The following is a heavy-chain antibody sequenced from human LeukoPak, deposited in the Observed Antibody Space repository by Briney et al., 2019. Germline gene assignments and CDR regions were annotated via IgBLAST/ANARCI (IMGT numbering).Heavy chain of an antibody. V-gene: IGHV3-48*04. J-gene: IGHJ4*02. CDR1: GFTFSSYS. CDR2: ISSSSSTI. Sequence: PGGSLRLSCAASGFTFSSYSMNWVRQAPGKGLEWVSYISSSSSTIYYADSVKGRFTISRDNAKNSLYLQMTSLGAEDTAVYYCARGFGAGLRFLEWLFDYWGQGTLVTVSS. CDR3: ARGFGAGLRFLEWLFDY. D-gene: IGHD3-3*01.